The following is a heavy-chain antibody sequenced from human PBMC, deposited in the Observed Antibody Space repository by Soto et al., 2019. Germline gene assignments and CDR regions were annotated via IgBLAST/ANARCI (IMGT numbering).Heavy chain of an antibody. D-gene: IGHD1-26*01. CDR2: INGGSGKT. J-gene: IGHJ3*02. V-gene: IGHV1-3*01. CDR3: GRYRGNYNDAFDI. Sequence: ASVKVSCKASGFTFTLYSMHWVRQAPGQGLEWMGWINGGSGKTKYSQKFQGRVTIARDTSASTAYMEVSSLRSEDTAVYYCGRYRGNYNDAFDIWGQGTMVTVS. CDR1: GFTFTLYS.